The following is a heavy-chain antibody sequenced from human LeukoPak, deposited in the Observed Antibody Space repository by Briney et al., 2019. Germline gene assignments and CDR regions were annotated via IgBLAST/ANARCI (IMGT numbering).Heavy chain of an antibody. CDR3: ARSDYYDSSGYFDP. V-gene: IGHV4-30-2*03. D-gene: IGHD3-22*01. CDR2: IYHSGST. CDR1: GGSISSGGYS. Sequence: PSETLPLTCAVSGGSISSGGYSWSWIRQPPGKGLEWIGSIYHSGSTYYNPSLKSRVTISVDTSKNQFSLKLSSVTAADTAVYYCARSDYYDSSGYFDPWGQGTLVTVSS. J-gene: IGHJ5*02.